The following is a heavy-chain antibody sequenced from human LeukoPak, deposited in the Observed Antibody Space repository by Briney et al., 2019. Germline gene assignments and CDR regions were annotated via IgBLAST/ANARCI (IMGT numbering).Heavy chain of an antibody. D-gene: IGHD5-18*01. J-gene: IGHJ4*02. CDR2: ISWNTGSI. Sequence: PGRSLRLSCAASGFTLDDYAMQWVRQAPGKGLEWGSGISWNTGSIGYADSVKGRFTISRDNAKNSLYLQMNSLRTEDMALYYCAKGSAMVTDLPFFDYWGQGTLVTVSS. V-gene: IGHV3-9*03. CDR1: GFTLDDYA. CDR3: AKGSAMVTDLPFFDY.